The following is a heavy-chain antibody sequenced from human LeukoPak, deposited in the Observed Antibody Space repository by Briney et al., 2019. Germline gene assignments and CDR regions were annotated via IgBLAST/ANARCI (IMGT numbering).Heavy chain of an antibody. J-gene: IGHJ4*02. Sequence: GGSLRLSCAASGFTFSSYWMRWVRQAPGKGLGWVSRINSDGSTTSYADSVKGRVTISRDNAKNTLSMQMNSLRAEGTAVYYCARATYYYGSGSYDNEGFFDYWGQGTLVTVSS. V-gene: IGHV3-74*01. CDR1: GFTFSSYW. CDR3: ARATYYYGSGSYDNEGFFDY. CDR2: INSDGSTT. D-gene: IGHD3-10*01.